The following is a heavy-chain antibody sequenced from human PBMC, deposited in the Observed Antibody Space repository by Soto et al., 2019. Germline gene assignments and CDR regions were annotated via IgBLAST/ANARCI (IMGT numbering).Heavy chain of an antibody. CDR2: IYHSGST. J-gene: IGHJ6*02. D-gene: IGHD6-25*01. CDR1: GGSISSGGYS. Sequence: QLQLQESGSGLVKPSQTLSLTCAVSGGSISSGGYSWSWIRQPPGKGLEWIGYIYHSGSTYYNPSLKSRVTISVDRSKNQFSLKLSSVTAADPAVYYCARIRRLGMDVWGHGTTVTVSS. CDR3: ARIRRLGMDV. V-gene: IGHV4-30-2*01.